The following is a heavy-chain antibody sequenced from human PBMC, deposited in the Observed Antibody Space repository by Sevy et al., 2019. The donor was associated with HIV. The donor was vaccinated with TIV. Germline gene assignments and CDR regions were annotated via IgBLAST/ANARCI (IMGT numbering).Heavy chain of an antibody. V-gene: IGHV3-9*01. CDR3: GKDIGSSPMNFDY. CDR1: GFTFDDYA. D-gene: IGHD6-6*01. J-gene: IGHJ4*02. CDR2: ISWNSGSI. Sequence: SLKISCAASGFTFDDYAMHWVRQAPGKGLEWVSGISWNSGSIGYEDSVKGRFTISRDNAKNSLYLQMNSLRAEDTALYYCGKDIGSSPMNFDYWGQGTLVTVSS.